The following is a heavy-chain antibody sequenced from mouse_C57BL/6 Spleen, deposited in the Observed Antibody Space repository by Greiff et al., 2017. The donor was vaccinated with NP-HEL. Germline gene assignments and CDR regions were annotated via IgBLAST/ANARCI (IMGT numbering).Heavy chain of an antibody. J-gene: IGHJ4*01. CDR2: ISYDGSN. D-gene: IGHD2-3*01. CDR3: ARNGYYVDYYAMDY. CDR1: GYSITSGYY. Sequence: EVQLQQSGPGLVKPSQSLSLTCSVTGYSITSGYYWNWIRQFPGNKLEWMGYISYDGSNNYNPSLKNRISITRDPSKNQFFLKLNSVTTEDTATYYCARNGYYVDYYAMDYWGQGTSVTVSS. V-gene: IGHV3-6*01.